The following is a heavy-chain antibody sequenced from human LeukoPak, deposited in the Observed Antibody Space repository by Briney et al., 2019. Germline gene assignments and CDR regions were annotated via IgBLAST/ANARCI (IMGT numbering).Heavy chain of an antibody. V-gene: IGHV3-33*01. D-gene: IGHD3-10*01. CDR1: GFTFSSYG. Sequence: GGSLSLSCAVSGFTFSSYGMHWVRQAPGKGLEWVAVIWYDGSNKYYADSVKGRFTISRDNSKNTLYLQMNSLRAEDTAVYYCARDRYYYGSGSYPSLDYWGQGTMVTVSS. CDR3: ARDRYYYGSGSYPSLDY. J-gene: IGHJ4*02. CDR2: IWYDGSNK.